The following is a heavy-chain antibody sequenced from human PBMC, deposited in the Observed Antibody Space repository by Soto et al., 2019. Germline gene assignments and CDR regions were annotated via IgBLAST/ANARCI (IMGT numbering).Heavy chain of an antibody. D-gene: IGHD3-3*01. J-gene: IGHJ4*02. CDR3: ARDVSGVDFWDGPYYFDY. Sequence: QVQLQESGPRLVKPSETLSLTCTVSGGSISTYYWSWIRQSPGKGLEWIGYVYYNGRTKYNPTLNSRVTISVDTSKNQFSLNLNSVNAADTAVYYCARDVSGVDFWDGPYYFDYWGQGILVTVSS. CDR2: VYYNGRT. CDR1: GGSISTYY. V-gene: IGHV4-59*01.